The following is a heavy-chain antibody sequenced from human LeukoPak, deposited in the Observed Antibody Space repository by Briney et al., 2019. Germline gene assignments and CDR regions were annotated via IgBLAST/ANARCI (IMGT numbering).Heavy chain of an antibody. J-gene: IGHJ2*01. Sequence: PGGSLRLSCAASGFTFSSYAMSWVRQAPGKGLEWVSAISGSAGSTYYADSVKGRFTISRDNSKNTLYLQMNSLRVEDTALYYCAKSGGYCGTTSCYSPFDLWGRGTLVTVSS. CDR3: AKSGGYCGTTSCYSPFDL. CDR2: ISGSAGST. CDR1: GFTFSSYA. V-gene: IGHV3-23*01. D-gene: IGHD2-2*02.